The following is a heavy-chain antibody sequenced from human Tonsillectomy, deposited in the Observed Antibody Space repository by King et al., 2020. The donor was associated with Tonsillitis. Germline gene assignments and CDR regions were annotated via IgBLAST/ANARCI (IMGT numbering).Heavy chain of an antibody. CDR3: ARGSVEFALKGIRPKRAFDL. V-gene: IGHV4-30-4*01. CDR1: GGSIGGDDYQ. J-gene: IGHJ3*01. D-gene: IGHD2-21*01. Sequence: QLQESGPGLVKPAQTLSLTCAVSGGSIGGDDYQWSWLRRAPGKGLEWIGHIFHSETTHYSPSLRSRVTISADKSRNEFSLKLTSMTAADAAVYSCARGSVEFALKGIRPKRAFDLWGQGTMVTVSS. CDR2: IFHSETT.